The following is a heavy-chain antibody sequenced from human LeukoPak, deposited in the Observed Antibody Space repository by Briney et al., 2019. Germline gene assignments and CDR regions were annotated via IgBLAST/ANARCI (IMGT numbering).Heavy chain of an antibody. CDR1: GYTFTGYY. J-gene: IGHJ4*02. Sequence: GASVKVSCKASGYTFTGYYMHWVRQAPGQGLEWMGWINPNSGGTNYAQKFRGRVTMTRDTSISTAYMELSRLRSDDTAVYYCASFYCTNGVCDPTSFFFDYWGQGTLVTVSS. D-gene: IGHD2-8*01. CDR2: INPNSGGT. V-gene: IGHV1-2*02. CDR3: ASFYCTNGVCDPTSFFFDY.